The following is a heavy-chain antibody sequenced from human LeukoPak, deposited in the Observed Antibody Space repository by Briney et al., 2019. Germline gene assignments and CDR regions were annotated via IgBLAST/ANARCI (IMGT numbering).Heavy chain of an antibody. D-gene: IGHD3-3*01. CDR2: IKQDGSET. V-gene: IGHV3-7*03. CDR1: GFTFSSYW. Sequence: PGGSLRLSCAASGFTFSSYWMSWVRQAPGKRPQWVANIKQDGSETYYVDSVKGRFTISRDNAKNSLSLQMNSLRAEDTAVYYCARDFSYERFDHWGQGALVTVSS. J-gene: IGHJ4*02. CDR3: ARDFSYERFDH.